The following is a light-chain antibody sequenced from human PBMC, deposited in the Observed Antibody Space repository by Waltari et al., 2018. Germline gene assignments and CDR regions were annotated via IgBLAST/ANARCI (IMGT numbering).Light chain of an antibody. CDR2: ETS. J-gene: IGLJ2*01. V-gene: IGLV2-23*01. CDR1: SSDVGSYNL. CDR3: SSYAGNCNLVV. Sequence: QCALTQPASVSGSPGQSITISCTGTSSDVGSYNLVSWYQQHPGKAPKLMIYETSKRPSGVSKRFSGSKSGNPASLTISGLQAEDEADYYCSSYAGNCNLVVFGGGTKLTVL.